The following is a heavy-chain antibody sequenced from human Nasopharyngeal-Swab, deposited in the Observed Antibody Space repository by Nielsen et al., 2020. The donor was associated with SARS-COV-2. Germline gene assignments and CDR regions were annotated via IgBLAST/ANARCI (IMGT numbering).Heavy chain of an antibody. Sequence: SETLSLTCTVSGGSISSYYWSWIRQPPGKGLEWIGYIYYSGSTNYNPSLKSRATISVDTSKNQFSLKLSSVTAADTAVYYCARVSPRYCSSTSCYGVDYWGQGTLVTVSS. V-gene: IGHV4-59*01. CDR2: IYYSGST. J-gene: IGHJ4*02. D-gene: IGHD2-2*01. CDR3: ARVSPRYCSSTSCYGVDY. CDR1: GGSISSYY.